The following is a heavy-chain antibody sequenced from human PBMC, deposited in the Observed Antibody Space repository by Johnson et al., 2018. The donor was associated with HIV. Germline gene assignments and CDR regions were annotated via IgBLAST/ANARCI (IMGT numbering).Heavy chain of an antibody. J-gene: IGHJ3*02. CDR3: AKPSRDLLDAFDI. V-gene: IGHV3-13*01. Sequence: VKLLESGGGLVQPGGSLRLSCAASGFTFSTDDMHWVRQATGKGLEWVSTIGNAGDTYYPGSVKGRFTISRDNSKNTLYLQMNSLRAEDTAVFYCAKPSRDLLDAFDIWGQGTMVTVSS. CDR2: IGNAGDT. CDR1: GFTFSTDD. D-gene: IGHD1-26*01.